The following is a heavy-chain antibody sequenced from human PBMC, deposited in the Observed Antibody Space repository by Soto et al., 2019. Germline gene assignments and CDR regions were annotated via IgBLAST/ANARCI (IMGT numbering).Heavy chain of an antibody. CDR1: GFTFRSNT. V-gene: IGHV3-48*02. CDR2: ISSSSSTI. Sequence: PGGSLRLSCAASGFTFRSNTMHWVRQAPGKGLEWVSYISSSSSTIYYADSVKGRFTISRDNAKNSLYLQMNSLRDEDTAVYYCARSDVPWGRGTLVTVSS. CDR3: ARSDVP. J-gene: IGHJ2*01. D-gene: IGHD6-6*01.